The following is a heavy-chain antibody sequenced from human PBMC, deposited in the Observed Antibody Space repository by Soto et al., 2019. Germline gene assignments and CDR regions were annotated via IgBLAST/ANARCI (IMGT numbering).Heavy chain of an antibody. CDR3: AKDRGPGRVPYYAILTGSYYYHYYGMDG. V-gene: IGHV3-23*01. Sequence: PGGSLRLSCAASGLTFSSYAMSRVRQAPGKGLEWVSAISGSGGSTYYADTVKGRFTISRDNSKNTLYLQMNSLRAEDTAVYYCAKDRGPGRVPYYAILTGSYYYHYYGMDGWGQGTTVTVCS. CDR2: ISGSGGST. D-gene: IGHD3-9*01. CDR1: GLTFSSYA. J-gene: IGHJ6*02.